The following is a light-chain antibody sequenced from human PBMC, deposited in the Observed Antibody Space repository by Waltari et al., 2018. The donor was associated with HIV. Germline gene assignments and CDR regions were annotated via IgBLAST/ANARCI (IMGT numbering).Light chain of an antibody. V-gene: IGKV1-39*01. J-gene: IGKJ2*03. CDR2: GAS. Sequence: DIQMTQSPSSLSASVGDRVNITCRASQTIDIYLNWFQQKPGKAPTLLISGASTLHSGGPSRFSASGSGTDFTLTISGLQPEDFASYYCQQSYTAPNSFGPGTKVDI. CDR1: QTIDIY. CDR3: QQSYTAPNS.